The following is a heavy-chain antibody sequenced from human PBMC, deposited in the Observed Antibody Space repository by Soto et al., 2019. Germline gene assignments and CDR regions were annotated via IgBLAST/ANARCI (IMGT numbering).Heavy chain of an antibody. CDR3: VRDLRSSDY. V-gene: IGHV3-74*01. CDR2: INEDGSFR. D-gene: IGHD6-6*01. J-gene: IGHJ4*02. Sequence: EVQLVESGGGLVQPGGSLRLSCAASGFTFSSYWMHWVRQAPGKGLVWVSRINEDGSFRNYADSVKGRFTISRDNAKNTMYLQMDTLRADDTAVYYCVRDLRSSDYCGQGTLVTVSS. CDR1: GFTFSSYW.